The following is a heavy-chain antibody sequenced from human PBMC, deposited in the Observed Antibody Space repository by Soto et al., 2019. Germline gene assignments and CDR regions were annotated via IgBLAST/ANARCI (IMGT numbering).Heavy chain of an antibody. CDR2: ISYDGSNK. Sequence: GGSLRLSCAASGFTFSSYGMHWVRQAPGKGLEWVAVISYDGSNKYYADSVKGRFTISRDNSKTMLYLQMNSLRAEDTAVYYCAKEQLTAVADYFDYWGQGTLVTVSS. CDR1: GFTFSSYG. CDR3: AKEQLTAVADYFDY. V-gene: IGHV3-30*18. J-gene: IGHJ4*02. D-gene: IGHD6-19*01.